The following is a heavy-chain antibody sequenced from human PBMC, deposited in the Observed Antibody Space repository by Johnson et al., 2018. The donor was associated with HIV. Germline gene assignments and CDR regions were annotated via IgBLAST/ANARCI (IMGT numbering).Heavy chain of an antibody. J-gene: IGHJ3*02. D-gene: IGHD1-26*01. CDR2: IKEDGSER. Sequence: VQLVESGGGVVQPGRYLRLSCAASGFTFSSYAMHWVRQAPDKGLEWVANIKEDGSERYYADSVKGRVTISRDNAKNSLYLQMNSLRAEDTAVYYCARGGSYLTLDDAFDIWGQGTMVTVSS. V-gene: IGHV3-7*01. CDR3: ARGGSYLTLDDAFDI. CDR1: GFTFSSYA.